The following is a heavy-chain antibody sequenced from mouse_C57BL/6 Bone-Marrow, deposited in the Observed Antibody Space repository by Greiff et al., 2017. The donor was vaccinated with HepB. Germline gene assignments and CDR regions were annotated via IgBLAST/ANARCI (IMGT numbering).Heavy chain of an antibody. J-gene: IGHJ4*01. CDR1: GYTFTSYW. D-gene: IGHD2-1*01. V-gene: IGHV1-69*01. CDR2: IDPSDSYT. Sequence: QVQLQQSGAELVKPGASVKLSCKASGYTFTSYWMHWVKQRPGQGLEWIGEIDPSDSYTNYNQKFKGKSTLTVDKSSSTAYMQLSSLTSEDSAVYYCARGGNYGAMDYWGQGTSVTVSS. CDR3: ARGGNYGAMDY.